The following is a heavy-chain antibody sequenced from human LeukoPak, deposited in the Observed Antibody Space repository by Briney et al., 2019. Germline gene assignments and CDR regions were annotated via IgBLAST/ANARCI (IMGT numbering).Heavy chain of an antibody. CDR1: GASITSSSYY. V-gene: IGHV4-39*01. J-gene: IGHJ4*02. CDR3: ARMVHNFDDVWGSYRSTGFDY. D-gene: IGHD3-16*02. Sequence: SETLSLTCTVSGASITSSSYYWGWIRQAPGKWLEWLGNMDYSGTTYYSPYLNSDAIISVDTCKNKFSLELKSVTAADTAVYYCARMVHNFDDVWGSYRSTGFDYWGQGALVTVSS. CDR2: MDYSGTT.